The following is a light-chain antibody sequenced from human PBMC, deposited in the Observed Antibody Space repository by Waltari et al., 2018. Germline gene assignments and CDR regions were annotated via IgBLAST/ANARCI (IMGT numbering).Light chain of an antibody. CDR1: TNDLGSYNY. Sequence: SALTQPRPVSGSPGQSVTISCTGTTNDLGSYNYVPWYPQHPGKAPKLIILDVTKRPSGVPDRLSGSKSGNTASLTISGLRAEDEAEYYCCSYAGSYTWVFGGGTKLTVV. V-gene: IGLV2-11*01. CDR3: CSYAGSYTWV. CDR2: DVT. J-gene: IGLJ3*02.